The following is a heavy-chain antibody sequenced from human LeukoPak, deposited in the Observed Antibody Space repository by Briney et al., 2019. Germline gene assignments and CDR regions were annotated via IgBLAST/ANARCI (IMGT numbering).Heavy chain of an antibody. CDR3: AKDSDGDYFDY. J-gene: IGHJ4*02. D-gene: IGHD4-17*01. Sequence: GGSLRLSCAASGFTFSSYGMHWVRQAPGKGLEWVAIMWYDGSNKYYTDSVKGRFTISRDNSKNTLYLQMNSLRAEDTAVYYCAKDSDGDYFDYWGQGTLVTVSS. CDR2: MWYDGSNK. V-gene: IGHV3-30*02. CDR1: GFTFSSYG.